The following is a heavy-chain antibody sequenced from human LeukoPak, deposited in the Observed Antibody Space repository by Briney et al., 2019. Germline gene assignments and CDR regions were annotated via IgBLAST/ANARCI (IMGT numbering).Heavy chain of an antibody. Sequence: ASVTVSCKASVYTFTSYGISWVRQAPGQGREWVGWISAYNGNTNYAQKLQGRVTMTTDTSTSTAYMELRSLRSDDTAVYYCARVHVLLWFGEVYYFDYWGQGTLVTVSS. D-gene: IGHD3-10*01. V-gene: IGHV1-18*01. CDR1: VYTFTSYG. CDR3: ARVHVLLWFGEVYYFDY. CDR2: ISAYNGNT. J-gene: IGHJ4*02.